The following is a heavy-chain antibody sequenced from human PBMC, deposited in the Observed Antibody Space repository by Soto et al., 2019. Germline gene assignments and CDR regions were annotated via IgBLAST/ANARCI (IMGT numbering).Heavy chain of an antibody. CDR1: GFTFSVSA. CDR3: TSTVAPDYYYYYMDV. J-gene: IGHJ6*03. Sequence: PGGSLRLSCAASGFTFSVSAMHWVRQASGKGLEWVGRIRSKANSYATAYAASVKGRFTISRDDSKNTAYLQMNSLKTEDTAVYYCTSTVAPDYYYYYMDVWGKGTTVTVSS. D-gene: IGHD4-17*01. V-gene: IGHV3-73*01. CDR2: IRSKANSYAT.